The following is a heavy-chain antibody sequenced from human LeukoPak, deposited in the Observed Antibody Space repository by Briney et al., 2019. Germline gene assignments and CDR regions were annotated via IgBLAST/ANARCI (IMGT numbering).Heavy chain of an antibody. CDR1: GGTFSSYA. CDR3: ARVVPAAISYYYYYYYMDV. V-gene: IGHV1-69*13. D-gene: IGHD2-2*02. Sequence: SVKVSCKASGGTFSSYAISWVRQAPGQGLEWMGGIIPIFGTANYAQKFQGRVTITADESTSTAYMELSSLRSEDTAVYYCARVVPAAISYYYYYYYMDVWGKGTTVTVSS. CDR2: IIPIFGTA. J-gene: IGHJ6*03.